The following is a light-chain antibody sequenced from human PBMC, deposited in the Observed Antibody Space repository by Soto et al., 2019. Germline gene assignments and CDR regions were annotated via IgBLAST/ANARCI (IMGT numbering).Light chain of an antibody. CDR2: DAS. J-gene: IGKJ4*01. CDR1: QSVGNNY. V-gene: IGKV3-20*01. CDR3: QQCATSPLT. Sequence: EIVLTQSPGTLSLSPGERATLSCRASQSVGNNYLAWFQHTPGQAPRLLIDDASRRATGIPDRFSGSGSGTDFTLTISRVEPEDFAVYYCQQCATSPLTFGGGTKVEIK.